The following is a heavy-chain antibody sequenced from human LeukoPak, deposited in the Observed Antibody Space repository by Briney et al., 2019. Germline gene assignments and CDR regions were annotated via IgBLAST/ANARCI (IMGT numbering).Heavy chain of an antibody. CDR1: GGSISSYY. D-gene: IGHD1-26*01. CDR2: IYTSGST. J-gene: IGHJ4*02. Sequence: SETLSLTCTVSGGSISSYYWSWIRQPAGKGLEWIGRIYTSGSTNYNPSLKSRVTMSVDTSKNQFSLKLSSVAAADTAVYYCRGGSYVGGYDYWGQGTLVPSPQ. V-gene: IGHV4-4*07. CDR3: RGGSYVGGYDY.